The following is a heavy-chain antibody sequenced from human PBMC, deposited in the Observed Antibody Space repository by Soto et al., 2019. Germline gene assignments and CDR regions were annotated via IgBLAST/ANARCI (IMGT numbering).Heavy chain of an antibody. V-gene: IGHV1-18*01. CDR3: XRGPGYEVDY. CDR1: GYTFTSYG. CDR2: ISAYNGNT. Sequence: QVQLVQSGAEVKKPGASVKVSCKASGYTFTSYGISWVRQAPGQGLEWMGWISAYNGNTNYAQKLQGRVTMTPDTSTSTAYMELRXXXXXXXXXXXXXRGPGYEVDYWGQGTLVTVSS. D-gene: IGHD2-2*01. J-gene: IGHJ4*02.